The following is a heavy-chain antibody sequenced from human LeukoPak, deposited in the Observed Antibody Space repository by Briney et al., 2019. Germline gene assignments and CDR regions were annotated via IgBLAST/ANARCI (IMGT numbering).Heavy chain of an antibody. CDR3: ARSSGWYQGYFDY. CDR1: GFTFSSYS. J-gene: IGHJ4*02. Sequence: GGSLRLSCAASGFTFSSYSMNWVRQAPGKGLEWVSYISSSGSTIYYADSVKGRFTISRDNAKNSLYLQMNSLGAEDTAVYYCARSSGWYQGYFDYWGQGTLVTVSS. D-gene: IGHD6-19*01. CDR2: ISSSGSTI. V-gene: IGHV3-48*04.